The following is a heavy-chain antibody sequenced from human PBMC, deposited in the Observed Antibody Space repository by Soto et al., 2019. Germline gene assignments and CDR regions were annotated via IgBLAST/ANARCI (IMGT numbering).Heavy chain of an antibody. D-gene: IGHD3-3*01. V-gene: IGHV1-2*04. CDR1: GSTFTGYY. CDR3: AREVNDFWRRKYYYYMDV. CDR2: INPNSGGT. Sequence: ASVKVSCKASGSTFTGYYMHWVRQAPGQGLEWMGWINPNSGGTNYAQKFQGWVTMTRNTSISTAYMELSRLRSEDPAVSYWAREVNDFWRRKYYYYMDVGGKGTRVTVS. J-gene: IGHJ6*03.